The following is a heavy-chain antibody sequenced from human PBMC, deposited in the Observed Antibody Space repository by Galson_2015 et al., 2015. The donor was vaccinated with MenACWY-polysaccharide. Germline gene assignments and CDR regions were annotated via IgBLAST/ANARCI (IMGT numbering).Heavy chain of an antibody. D-gene: IGHD3-22*01. CDR1: EFTFSSYW. CDR2: INSDGRST. V-gene: IGHV3-74*01. Sequence: SLRLSCAASEFTFSSYWMHRVRQAPGKGLVWVSRINSDGRSTTHADSVKGRFTISRDNAKNTLFLQMNSLRAEDTAIYYCARSKFSSGYFVRAFDIWGQGTMVTVSS. J-gene: IGHJ3*02. CDR3: ARSKFSSGYFVRAFDI.